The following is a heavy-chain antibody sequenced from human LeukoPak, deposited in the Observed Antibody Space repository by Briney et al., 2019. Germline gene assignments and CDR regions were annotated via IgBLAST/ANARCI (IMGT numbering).Heavy chain of an antibody. D-gene: IGHD6-19*01. CDR3: ARKYSSGWPN. CDR2: IIPIFGTA. V-gene: IGHV1-69*13. CDR1: GGTFSSYA. Sequence: SVKVSCKASGGTFSSYAISWVRQAPGQGLEWMGGIIPIFGTANYAQKFQGRVTITADESTSTAYLQWSSLKASDTAMYYCARKYSSGWPNWGQGTLVTVSS. J-gene: IGHJ4*02.